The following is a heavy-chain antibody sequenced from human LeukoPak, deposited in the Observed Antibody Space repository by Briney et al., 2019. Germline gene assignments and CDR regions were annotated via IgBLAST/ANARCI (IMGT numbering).Heavy chain of an antibody. Sequence: PSETLSLTCTVSGGSINKYYWSWIRQPPGKGLEWIGYIHYSGTTNYNPSLKSRLTMSVDTSKNQFSLKLSSVTAADTAVYYCARSNGVISAAEDYWGQGTLVTVSS. J-gene: IGHJ4*02. CDR1: GGSINKYY. D-gene: IGHD6-13*01. CDR2: IHYSGTT. V-gene: IGHV4-59*01. CDR3: ARSNGVISAAEDY.